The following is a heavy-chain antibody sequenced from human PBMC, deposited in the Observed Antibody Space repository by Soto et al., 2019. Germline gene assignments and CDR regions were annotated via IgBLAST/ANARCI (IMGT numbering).Heavy chain of an antibody. CDR3: AKDRGASVAFDI. J-gene: IGHJ3*02. CDR2: ISPAGSSI. V-gene: IGHV3-48*01. D-gene: IGHD3-10*01. Sequence: EGQLVEFGGGLVKPGGSLRLSCAASGFSFSIYSYNWVRQAPGKGLEWLSYISPAGSSIYYADSVKGRFTISRDSARDSVFLQMNTRRAEDTALYYCAKDRGASVAFDIWVQGTMVTVSS. CDR1: GFSFSIYS.